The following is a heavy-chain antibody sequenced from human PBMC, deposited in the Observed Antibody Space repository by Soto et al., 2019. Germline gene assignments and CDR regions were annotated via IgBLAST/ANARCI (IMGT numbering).Heavy chain of an antibody. D-gene: IGHD6-6*01. J-gene: IGHJ4*02. CDR3: ARAVIAALTPLADY. CDR1: GYPFTSYG. CDR2: ISAYNGNT. V-gene: IGHV1-18*04. Sequence: ASVKVSCKASGYPFTSYGISWVRQAPGQGLEWMGWISAYNGNTNYAQKIQGRVTMTTDTSTSTAYMELRSLRSDDTAVYYCARAVIAALTPLADYWGQGTVVTSPQ.